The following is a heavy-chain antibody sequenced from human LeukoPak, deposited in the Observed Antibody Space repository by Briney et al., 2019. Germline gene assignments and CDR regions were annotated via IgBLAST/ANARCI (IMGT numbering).Heavy chain of an antibody. CDR1: GGSISSYY. V-gene: IGHV4-4*07. D-gene: IGHD2-2*01. CDR3: AREGCSSTSRYFDY. J-gene: IGHJ4*02. CDR2: IYTSGST. Sequence: SETLSLTCTVSGGSISSYYWSWIRQPAGKGLEWIGRIYTSGSTNYNPSLKSRVTMSVDTSKNQFSLKLSSVTAADTAVYYCAREGCSSTSRYFDYWGQGTLVTVSS.